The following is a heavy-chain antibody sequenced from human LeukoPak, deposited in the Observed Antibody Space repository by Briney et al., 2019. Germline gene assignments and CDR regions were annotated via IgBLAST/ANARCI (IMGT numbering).Heavy chain of an antibody. CDR1: GGSMSDYY. CDR3: ASDYTMTHAFDI. J-gene: IGHJ3*02. CDR2: IYSTGST. V-gene: IGHV4-59*01. D-gene: IGHD3-22*01. Sequence: WETLSLTCTVSGGSMSDYYWSWIRQPPGKGLEWIGYIYSTGSTNYNPSLKSRVTISVDTSKNQFSLKLSSVTAADTALYYCASDYTMTHAFDIWGQGTLVTVSS.